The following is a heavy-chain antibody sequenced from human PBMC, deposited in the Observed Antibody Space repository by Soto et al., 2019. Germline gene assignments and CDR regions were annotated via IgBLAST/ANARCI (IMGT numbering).Heavy chain of an antibody. CDR1: GGSISSGGSS. J-gene: IGHJ4*02. V-gene: IGHV4-30-2*01. CDR3: ARGAVVNFDS. Sequence: QLQLQESGSGLVKPSQTLSLTCAVSGGSISSGGSSWTWIRQPPGKGLEWIGYIYHSGSTYYNPSLTSRVAISVDRSKNQVSLKLTSVTAADTAVYYCARGAVVNFDSWGQGTLVTVSS. D-gene: IGHD3-22*01. CDR2: IYHSGST.